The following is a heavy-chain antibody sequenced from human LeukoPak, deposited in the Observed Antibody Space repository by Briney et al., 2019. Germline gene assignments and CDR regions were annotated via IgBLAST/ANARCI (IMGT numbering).Heavy chain of an antibody. CDR1: SGSISSGDYY. V-gene: IGHV4-30-4*08. Sequence: SQTLSLTCTVSSGSISSGDYYWSWIRQPPGKGLEWIGYIYYSGSTYYNPSLKSRVTISVDTSKNQFSLKLSSVTAADTAVYYCARDLPYGGNRAFDYWGQGTLVTVSS. J-gene: IGHJ4*02. CDR3: ARDLPYGGNRAFDY. D-gene: IGHD4-23*01. CDR2: IYYSGST.